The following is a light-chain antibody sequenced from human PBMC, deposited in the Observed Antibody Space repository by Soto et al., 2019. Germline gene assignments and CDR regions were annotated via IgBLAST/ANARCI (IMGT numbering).Light chain of an antibody. V-gene: IGKV3-15*01. Sequence: EIVMTQSPATLSVSPGERATLSCRASQSVGSTLAWYQQKPGQAPRLLIYGASTRATSISARFSGSGSATDFTLTISSLQSEDFAVYYCQQYNQWPITFGQETRLEIK. CDR2: GAS. CDR1: QSVGST. CDR3: QQYNQWPIT. J-gene: IGKJ5*01.